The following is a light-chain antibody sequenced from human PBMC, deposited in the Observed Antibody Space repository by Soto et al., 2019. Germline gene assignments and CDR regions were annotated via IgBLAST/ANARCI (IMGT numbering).Light chain of an antibody. CDR3: SSSTSSNTWV. CDR2: EVN. Sequence: QSALTQPASVSGSPGQSITISCTGTSSDVGGYNYVSWYQQHPGKAPKVMIYEVNNRPSGVSNRFSGSKSGNTASLTISGLQAEDEADYSCSSSTSSNTWVFGGGTKLTVL. V-gene: IGLV2-14*01. CDR1: SSDVGGYNY. J-gene: IGLJ3*02.